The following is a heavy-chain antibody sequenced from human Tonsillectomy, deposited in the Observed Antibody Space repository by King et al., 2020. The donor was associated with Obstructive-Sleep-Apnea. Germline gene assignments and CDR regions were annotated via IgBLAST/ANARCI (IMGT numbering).Heavy chain of an antibody. CDR3: AREVGFGDFDY. CDR1: GFTFSGYT. V-gene: IGHV3-30*04. D-gene: IGHD3-10*01. CDR2: ISFDGSNK. J-gene: IGHJ4*02. Sequence: VQLVESGGGVVQPGRSLGLSCAASGFTFSGYTMHWVRQAPGKGLEWVAVISFDGSNKYYADSVKGRFTISRDNSKNTLYQQMNSLRAEDTAVYYCAREVGFGDFDYWGQGTLVTVSS.